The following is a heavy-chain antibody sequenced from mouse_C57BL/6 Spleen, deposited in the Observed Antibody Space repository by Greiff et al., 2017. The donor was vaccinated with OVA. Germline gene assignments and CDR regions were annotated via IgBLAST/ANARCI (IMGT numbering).Heavy chain of an antibody. J-gene: IGHJ4*01. V-gene: IGHV1-61*01. CDR3: ARERSYYSNYDAMDY. CDR1: GYTFTSYW. D-gene: IGHD2-5*01. CDR2: IYPSDSET. Sequence: VQLQQPGAELVRPGSSVKLSCKASGYTFTSYWMDWVKQRPGQGLEWIGNIYPSDSETHYNQKFKDKATLTVDKSSSTAYMQLSSLTSEDSAVYYCARERSYYSNYDAMDYWGQGTSVTVSS.